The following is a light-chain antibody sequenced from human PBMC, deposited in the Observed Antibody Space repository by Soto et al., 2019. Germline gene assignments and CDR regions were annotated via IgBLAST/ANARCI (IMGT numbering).Light chain of an antibody. CDR2: GAS. J-gene: IGKJ1*01. CDR3: QQYSVYWT. CDR1: QSVTSNY. Sequence: IVLTQSPGTLSLSPGERATLSCGASQSVTSNYLAWYQQKPGQAPRLLIFGASSWAGGVPSRFTGSGSGTEFTLTINSLQPDDFATYYCQQYSVYWTFGQGTKVDIK. V-gene: IGKV3-20*01.